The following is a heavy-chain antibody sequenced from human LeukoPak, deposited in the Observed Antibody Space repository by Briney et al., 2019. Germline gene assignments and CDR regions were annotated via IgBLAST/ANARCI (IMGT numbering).Heavy chain of an antibody. Sequence: SETLSLTCAVSGGSVSIGSSYWGWIRQPPGSGLEWIGTVYHTGTTYYNPSLRSRVTMSVDTSKNQFSLKTSSVTAADTAVYYCARLYYHTSRYYDFWGQGTLVTVSS. CDR2: VYHTGTT. CDR3: ARLYYHTSRYYDF. D-gene: IGHD3-9*01. CDR1: GGSVSIGSSY. J-gene: IGHJ4*02. V-gene: IGHV4-39*01.